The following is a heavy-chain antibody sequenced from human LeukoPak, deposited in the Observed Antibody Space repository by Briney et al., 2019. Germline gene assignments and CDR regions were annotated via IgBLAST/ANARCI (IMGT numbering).Heavy chain of an antibody. J-gene: IGHJ6*03. Sequence: GGSLRLSCAASGFTFSSYGMSWVRQAPGKGLEWVSAISGSGGTTYYADSVKGRFTISRDNSKNTLYLQMNSLRAEDTAVYYCAKNVERGAYCSGGSCYPYYYYYMDVWGEGTTVTISS. V-gene: IGHV3-23*01. CDR1: GFTFSSYG. CDR2: ISGSGGTT. CDR3: AKNVERGAYCSGGSCYPYYYYYMDV. D-gene: IGHD2-15*01.